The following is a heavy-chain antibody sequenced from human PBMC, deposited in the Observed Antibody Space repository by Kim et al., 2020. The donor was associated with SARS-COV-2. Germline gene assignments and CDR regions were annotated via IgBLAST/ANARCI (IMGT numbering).Heavy chain of an antibody. CDR2: GGPM. D-gene: IGHD3-16*01. CDR3: ARGGIGD. Sequence: GGPMDYASSVKGRFTMSKDTSKNLFYLQMHALRAEDTALYYCARGGIGDWSQGTLVTVSS. V-gene: IGHV3-53*01. J-gene: IGHJ4*02.